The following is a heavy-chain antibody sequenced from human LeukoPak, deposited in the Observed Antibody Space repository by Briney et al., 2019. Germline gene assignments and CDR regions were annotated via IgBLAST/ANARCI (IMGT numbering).Heavy chain of an antibody. CDR1: GFTFSSYS. V-gene: IGHV3-64D*09. J-gene: IGHJ4*02. CDR3: VKFITDYVWGSTPCDY. CDR2: ISSNGGST. D-gene: IGHD3-16*01. Sequence: GGSLRLSCSASGFTFSSYSMHWVREAPGEGVEYVSAISSNGGSTYYAESVKGRFTISRDNSKNTLYLQMSSLRAEDAAVYYCVKFITDYVWGSTPCDYWGQGTLVTVSS.